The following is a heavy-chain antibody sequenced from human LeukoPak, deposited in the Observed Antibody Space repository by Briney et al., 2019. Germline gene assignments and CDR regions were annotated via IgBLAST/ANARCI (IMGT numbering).Heavy chain of an antibody. CDR2: IHYSGST. Sequence: SETLSLTCTVSGGSISSSSYYWGWIRQPPGKGLEWIGSIHYSGSTYYNPSPKSRVTISVDTSKNQFSLKLTSVTAADTAVYYCAREIQLGDAFDIWGQGTMVTVSS. CDR3: AREIQLGDAFDI. V-gene: IGHV4-39*07. CDR1: GGSISSSSYY. D-gene: IGHD2-2*01. J-gene: IGHJ3*02.